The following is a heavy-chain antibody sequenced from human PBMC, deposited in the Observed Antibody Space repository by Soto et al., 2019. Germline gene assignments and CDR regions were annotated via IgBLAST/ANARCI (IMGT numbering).Heavy chain of an antibody. D-gene: IGHD3-10*01. Sequence: SSETLSLTCSVSGGSISSSSDYWGWIRQPPGKGLEWIGSIYYSGSTYYNPSLKSRVTISVDTSKNQFSLKLSSVTAADTAVYYCARLGITMVRGARRLGYYYGMDVWGQGTTVTVSS. CDR3: ARLGITMVRGARRLGYYYGMDV. J-gene: IGHJ6*02. CDR2: IYYSGST. V-gene: IGHV4-39*01. CDR1: GGSISSSSDY.